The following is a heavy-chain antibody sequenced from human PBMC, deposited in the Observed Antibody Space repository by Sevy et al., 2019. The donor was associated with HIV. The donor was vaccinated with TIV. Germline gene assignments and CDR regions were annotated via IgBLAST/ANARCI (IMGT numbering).Heavy chain of an antibody. V-gene: IGHV4-34*01. CDR2: ITHSGRT. CDR3: ARGDFYLVDFEAIFLRYFDS. CDR1: GGSFTDYS. J-gene: IGHJ4*03. Sequence: SETLSLTCAVYGGSFTDYSWTWIRQPPGKGLEWIGEITHSGRTNYSPSFRRRVTMSVDTSRNQFSLRLDSMTAADKAVDYCARGDFYLVDFEAIFLRYFDSWGEGTMVTVSS. D-gene: IGHD2-8*02.